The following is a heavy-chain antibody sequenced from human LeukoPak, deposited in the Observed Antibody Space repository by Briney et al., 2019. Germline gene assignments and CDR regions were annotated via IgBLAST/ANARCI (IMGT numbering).Heavy chain of an antibody. D-gene: IGHD6-19*01. CDR3: AKVLRGWSIYFDY. CDR1: GFTFSSYA. Sequence: GGSLRLSCAASGFTFSSYAMSWVRQAPGKGLEWVSAISGSGGSTYYADSVKGRFTISRDNSKNTLYLQMNSLGAEDTAVYYCAKVLRGWSIYFDYWGQGTLVTVSS. J-gene: IGHJ4*02. V-gene: IGHV3-23*01. CDR2: ISGSGGST.